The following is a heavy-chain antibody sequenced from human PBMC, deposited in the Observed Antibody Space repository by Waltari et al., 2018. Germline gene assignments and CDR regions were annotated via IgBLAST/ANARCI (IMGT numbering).Heavy chain of an antibody. J-gene: IGHJ4*02. CDR2: VTADGRSI. CDR3: VKERGITSSPENYFDS. CDR1: GFILSNYD. Sequence: EVQLLESGGGLVQPGGSLRLSCTASGFILSNYDLNWVRQAPGKGLVWVSGVTADGRSIFYAGSVRGRFTVSRDNSKSTLYLQMNSLRADDTAVYYCVKERGITSSPENYFDSWGQGTLVTVSS. D-gene: IGHD3-10*01. V-gene: IGHV3-23*01.